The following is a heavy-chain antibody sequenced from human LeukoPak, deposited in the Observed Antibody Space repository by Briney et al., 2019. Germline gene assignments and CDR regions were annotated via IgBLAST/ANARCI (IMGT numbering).Heavy chain of an antibody. D-gene: IGHD6-13*01. J-gene: IGHJ4*02. CDR1: GGSISSGDYY. V-gene: IGHV4-30-4*01. CDR2: IYYSGST. Sequence: PSQTLSLTCTVSGGSISSGDYYWSWIRQPPGKGLEWIGYIYYSGSTYYNPSLKSRVTISADTSKNQFSLTLNSVTSADTAVYYCARCRYSSSPDFEYWGQGSLVTVSS. CDR3: ARCRYSSSPDFEY.